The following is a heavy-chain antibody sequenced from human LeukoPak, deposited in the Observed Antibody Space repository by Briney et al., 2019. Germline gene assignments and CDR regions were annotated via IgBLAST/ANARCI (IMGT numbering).Heavy chain of an antibody. V-gene: IGHV3-7*04. CDR3: SRGANWVDFDT. D-gene: IGHD2-15*01. CDR1: GFSFSSYY. J-gene: IGHJ3*02. Sequence: GGSLRLSCAASGFSFSSYYMHWVRQAPGKGLEWVANIKEHSSQKNSADSVKGRFTIYRHNPKTSVYLQMSSLRAEDKAGYYCSRGANWVDFDTWGQGTMVTVSS. CDR2: IKEHSSQK.